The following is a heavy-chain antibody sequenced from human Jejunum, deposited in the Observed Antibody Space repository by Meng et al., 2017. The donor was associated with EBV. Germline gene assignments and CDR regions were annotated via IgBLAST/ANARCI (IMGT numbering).Heavy chain of an antibody. CDR2: IYYTGRT. Sequence: QGQVQVSGPGLVQPWGTLSLPCAGSGASISSSHWWSWVRQAPGEGLEWIGEIYYTGRTNYNPSLKSRVSMSIDKSKNQFSLNLNSVTVADTAVYYCATSMSGYSYGYSWGQGTLVTVSS. D-gene: IGHD5-12*01. V-gene: IGHV4-4*02. J-gene: IGHJ5*02. CDR1: GASISSSHW. CDR3: ATSMSGYSYGYS.